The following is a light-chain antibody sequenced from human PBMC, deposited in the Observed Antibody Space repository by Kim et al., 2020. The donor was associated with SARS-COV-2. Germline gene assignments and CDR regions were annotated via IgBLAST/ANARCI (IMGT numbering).Light chain of an antibody. CDR3: QQSHTAPLLT. CDR1: QSINTY. V-gene: IGKV1-39*01. Sequence: DIQMTQSPSSLAASVGDRVTITCRVSQSINTYLNWYQQKPGKAPKLLIYAASTLQSGVPSRFSGSGSGTDFTLTISSLQPEDFATYYCQQSHTAPLLTCGGGTKVDIK. CDR2: AAS. J-gene: IGKJ4*01.